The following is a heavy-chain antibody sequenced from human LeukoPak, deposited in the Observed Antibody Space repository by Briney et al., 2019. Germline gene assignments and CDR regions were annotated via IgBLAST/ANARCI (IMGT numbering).Heavy chain of an antibody. CDR2: INHSGNT. CDR1: GGSLSVYN. Sequence: SETLSLTCAVYGGSLSVYNWSWMRQPPGKGLEWIGEINHSGNTNYNPSLKSRVTMSVDTSKNHLYLELNSVTAADTAVYYCARQGSWSSDYYYSFPYWGQGTLVTVSS. CDR3: ARQGSWSSDYYYSFPY. J-gene: IGHJ4*02. V-gene: IGHV4-34*01. D-gene: IGHD1-26*01.